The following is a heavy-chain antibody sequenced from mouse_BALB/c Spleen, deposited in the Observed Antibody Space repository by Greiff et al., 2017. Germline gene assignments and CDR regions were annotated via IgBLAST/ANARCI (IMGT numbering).Heavy chain of an antibody. CDR3: ARSRLGGAWFAY. V-gene: IGHV5-17*02. Sequence: EVQLVESGGGLVQPGGSRKLSCAASGFTFSSFGMHWVRQAPEKGLEWVAYISSGSSTIYYADTVKGRFTISRDNPKNTLFLQMTSLRSEDTAMYYCARSRLGGAWFAYWGQGTLVTVSA. J-gene: IGHJ3*01. CDR2: ISSGSSTI. CDR1: GFTFSSFG. D-gene: IGHD1-2*01.